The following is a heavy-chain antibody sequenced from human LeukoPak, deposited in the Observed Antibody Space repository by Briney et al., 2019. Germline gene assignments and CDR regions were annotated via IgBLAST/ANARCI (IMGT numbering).Heavy chain of an antibody. CDR3: ARRGYSSSSLYYYYYGMDV. Sequence: SETLSLTCTVSGGSISSYYWSWIRQPLGKGLGWSGYIYYSGSTNYNTSLKSRVTLSVDTSKNQLSLKMRSVTAADTAVYYCARRGYSSSSLYYYYYGMDVWGQGTTVTVSS. CDR1: GGSISSYY. CDR2: IYYSGST. V-gene: IGHV4-59*08. J-gene: IGHJ6*02. D-gene: IGHD6-6*01.